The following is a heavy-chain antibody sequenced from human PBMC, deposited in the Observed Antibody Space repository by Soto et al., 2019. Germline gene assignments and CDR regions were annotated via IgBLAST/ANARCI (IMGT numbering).Heavy chain of an antibody. J-gene: IGHJ4*02. D-gene: IGHD3-16*01. CDR2: IYYSGST. Sequence: QVQLQESGPGLEKPSQTLSLTCTVSGGSISSGGYYWSWIRQHPGKGLEWIGYIYYSGSTNYNPSLKSRVTISADTSKNQFSLKLSSVTAADTAVYYCARGRGDAYFDYWGQGTLVTVSS. V-gene: IGHV4-31*03. CDR3: ARGRGDAYFDY. CDR1: GGSISSGGYY.